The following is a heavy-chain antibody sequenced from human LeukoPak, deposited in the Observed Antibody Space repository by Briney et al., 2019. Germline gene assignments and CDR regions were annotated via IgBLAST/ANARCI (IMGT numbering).Heavy chain of an antibody. CDR3: ARDLGGIYFDY. Sequence: PSETLSLTCTVSDASISGYYWSWIRQPPGMGLEWIGSIHFSGSTNYNPSLRSRVTISVDTSKNQLSLKLSSVIAADTAVYYCARDLGGIYFDYWGQGTLVTVSS. J-gene: IGHJ4*02. CDR1: DASISGYY. V-gene: IGHV4-59*01. D-gene: IGHD1-26*01. CDR2: IHFSGST.